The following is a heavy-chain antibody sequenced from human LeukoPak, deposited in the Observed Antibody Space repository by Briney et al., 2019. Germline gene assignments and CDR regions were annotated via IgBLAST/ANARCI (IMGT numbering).Heavy chain of an antibody. J-gene: IGHJ4*02. D-gene: IGHD3-9*01. CDR1: GFTFSTSA. Sequence: GGSLRLSCTTSGFTFSTSAMNWVRQAPGKGLEWVSSINNVGSHIYYADSVRGRFIISRDNAKNSFFLQMSNLRAEDTAVYYCARDPTHYLRYGYFDYWGQGILITVSS. CDR2: INNVGSHI. V-gene: IGHV3-21*01. CDR3: ARDPTHYLRYGYFDY.